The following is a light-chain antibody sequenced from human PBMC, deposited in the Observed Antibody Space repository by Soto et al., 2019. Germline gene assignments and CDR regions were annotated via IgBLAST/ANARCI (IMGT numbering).Light chain of an antibody. CDR2: SNN. J-gene: IGLJ2*01. CDR3: AAWDDSLNGVV. CDR1: SSNIGSNT. V-gene: IGLV1-44*01. Sequence: QSVLTQPPSACGTPGQRVTISCSGSSSNIGSNTVNWYQQLPGTAPKLLIYSNNPRPSGVPDRFSGSKSGTSASLAISGLQSEDEADYYCAAWDDSLNGVVFGGGTKLTVL.